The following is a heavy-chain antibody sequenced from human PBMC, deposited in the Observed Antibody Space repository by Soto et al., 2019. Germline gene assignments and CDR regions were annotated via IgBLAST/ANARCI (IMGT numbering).Heavy chain of an antibody. CDR2: ISGSGGST. J-gene: IGHJ6*03. V-gene: IGHV3-23*01. CDR3: AKDPPITMVRGWEYYYYYMDV. Sequence: GGSLRLSCAASGFTFSSYAMSWVRQAPGKGLEWVSAISGSGGSTYYADSVKGRFTISRDNSKNTLYLQMNSLRAEDTAVYYCAKDPPITMVRGWEYYYYYMDVWGKGTTVTVSS. CDR1: GFTFSSYA. D-gene: IGHD3-10*01.